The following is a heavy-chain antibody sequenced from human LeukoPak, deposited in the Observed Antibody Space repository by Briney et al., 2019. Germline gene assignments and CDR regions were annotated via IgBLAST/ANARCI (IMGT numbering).Heavy chain of an antibody. CDR3: ARHSARYSYGYGWSEPYYGMDV. Sequence: SETLSLTCSVSGGSLSSYYWSWIRQPPGKGLEWIGYIYYSGSTNYNPSLKSRVTISVDTSKNQFSLKLSSVTAADTAVYYCARHSARYSYGYGWSEPYYGMDVWGQGTTVTVSS. CDR2: IYYSGST. J-gene: IGHJ6*02. V-gene: IGHV4-59*08. D-gene: IGHD5-18*01. CDR1: GGSLSSYY.